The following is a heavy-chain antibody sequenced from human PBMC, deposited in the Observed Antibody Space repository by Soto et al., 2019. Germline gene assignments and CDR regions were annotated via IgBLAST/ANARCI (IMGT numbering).Heavy chain of an antibody. CDR2: ISSYNGNT. D-gene: IGHD3-22*01. V-gene: IGHV1-18*04. CDR3: ARAFFYQGSDSRGYSFDAFDF. J-gene: IGHJ3*01. CDR1: GYTFTSYG. Sequence: GASVKVSCKASGYTFTSYGISWVRQAPGQGLEWMGWISSYNGNTNYAQKVQGRVTLTTDTSTSTTYMELRSLRSDDTAVYYCARAFFYQGSDSRGYSFDAFDFWGPGTLVTVSS.